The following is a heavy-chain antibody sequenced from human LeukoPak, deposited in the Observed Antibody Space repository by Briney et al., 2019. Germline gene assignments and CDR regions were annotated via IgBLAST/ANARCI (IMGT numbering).Heavy chain of an antibody. CDR2: IYYSGST. J-gene: IGHJ3*02. V-gene: IGHV4-59*01. CDR1: GGSISSYY. CDR3: ARGYDILTGPDAFDI. Sequence: SETLSLTCTVSGGSISSYYWSWIRQPPGKGLEWIGYIYYSGSTNYNPSLKSRVTISVDTSKNQFSLKLSSVTAADTAVYYCARGYDILTGPDAFDIRGQGTMVTVSS. D-gene: IGHD3-9*01.